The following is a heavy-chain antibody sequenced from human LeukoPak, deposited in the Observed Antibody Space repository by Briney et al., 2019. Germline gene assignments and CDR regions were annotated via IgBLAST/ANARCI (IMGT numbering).Heavy chain of an antibody. D-gene: IGHD5-24*01. Sequence: GGSLKLSCAASGFTFSGYWMSCVRQAPGKGLEWVANIKPDGSERYYVDSVKGRFTISRDNAKNSLYLQMDSLRAEDTAVYYCARGRGVDYWGRGTLVTVSS. CDR2: IKPDGSER. CDR3: ARGRGVDY. J-gene: IGHJ4*02. CDR1: GFTFSGYW. V-gene: IGHV3-7*01.